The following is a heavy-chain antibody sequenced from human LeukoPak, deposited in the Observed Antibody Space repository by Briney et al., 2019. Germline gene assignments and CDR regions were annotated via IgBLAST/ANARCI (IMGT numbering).Heavy chain of an antibody. D-gene: IGHD3-9*01. CDR2: INHSGST. CDR1: GGSFSGYY. Sequence: PSETLSLTCAVYGGSFSGYYWSWIRQPPGKGLEWIGEINHSGSTNYNPSPKSRVIISVGTSKNQFSLKLSSVTAADTAVYYCARGRAGLTGVYYYYYMDVWGKGTTVTVSS. J-gene: IGHJ6*03. V-gene: IGHV4-34*01. CDR3: ARGRAGLTGVYYYYYMDV.